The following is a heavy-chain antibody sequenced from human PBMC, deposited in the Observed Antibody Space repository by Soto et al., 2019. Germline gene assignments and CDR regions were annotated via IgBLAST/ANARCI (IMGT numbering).Heavy chain of an antibody. Sequence: QVQLVQSGAEVTKPGSSVKVSCKASGGTFSSYTISWVRQAPGQGLEWMGRIIPILGIANYAQKFQGRVTITADKSTSTAYMELSSLRSEDTAVYNCARDEPPIKGDCFDYWGQGTLVTVSS. V-gene: IGHV1-69*08. CDR3: ARDEPPIKGDCFDY. D-gene: IGHD3-16*01. J-gene: IGHJ4*02. CDR1: GGTFSSYT. CDR2: IIPILGIA.